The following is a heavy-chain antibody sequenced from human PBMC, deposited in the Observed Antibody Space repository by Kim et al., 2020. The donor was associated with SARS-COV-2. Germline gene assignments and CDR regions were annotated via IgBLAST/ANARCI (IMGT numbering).Heavy chain of an antibody. V-gene: IGHV3-7*01. CDR1: GFTFSSYW. CDR2: IKQDGSEK. J-gene: IGHJ5*02. CDR3: ARVWGYSPGGLKEWFDP. D-gene: IGHD5-18*01. Sequence: GGSLRLSCAASGFTFSSYWMSWVRQAPGKGLEWVANIKQDGSEKYYVDSVKGRFTISRDNAKNSLYLQMNSLRAEDTAVYYCARVWGYSPGGLKEWFDPWGQGTLVTVSS.